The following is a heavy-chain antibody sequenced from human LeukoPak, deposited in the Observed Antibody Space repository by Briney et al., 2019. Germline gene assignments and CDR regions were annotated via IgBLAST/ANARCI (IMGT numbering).Heavy chain of an antibody. CDR2: IYHSGST. V-gene: IGHV4-30-2*01. CDR3: ARGGGYDRPYNWFDP. D-gene: IGHD5-12*01. CDR1: GGSISSGGYS. Sequence: SETLSLTCAVSGGSISSGGYSWSWIRQPPGKGLEWIGYIYHSGSTYYNPSLKSRVTISVDRSKNQFSLKLGSVTAADTAVYYCARGGGYDRPYNWFDPWGQGTLVTVSS. J-gene: IGHJ5*02.